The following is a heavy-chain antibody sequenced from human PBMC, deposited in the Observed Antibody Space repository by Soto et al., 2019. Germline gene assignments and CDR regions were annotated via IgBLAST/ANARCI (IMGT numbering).Heavy chain of an antibody. CDR2: IIPIFGTA. Sequence: GASVKVSSKASGGTFSSYAISWVRQAPGQGLEWMGGIIPIFGTANYAQKFQGRVTITADESTSTAYMELSSLRSEDTAVYYCARAGSTIFGVVIGPWDYWGQGTLVTVSS. D-gene: IGHD3-3*01. V-gene: IGHV1-69*13. CDR1: GGTFSSYA. CDR3: ARAGSTIFGVVIGPWDY. J-gene: IGHJ4*02.